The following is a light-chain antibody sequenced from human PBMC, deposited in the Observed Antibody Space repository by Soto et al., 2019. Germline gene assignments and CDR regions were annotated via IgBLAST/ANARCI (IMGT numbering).Light chain of an antibody. V-gene: IGKV4-1*01. CDR2: WAS. Sequence: DIVMTQFPDSLTVPLGERATINCKSSQSVLYSSNNKSYLAWYQHKPGQPPKVLIYWASTREFGVPDRFSGSGSGTDFTLTISSLQADDVAVYYCQQYYTTPYTFGQGTKLEIK. CDR1: QSVLYSSNNKSY. CDR3: QQYYTTPYT. J-gene: IGKJ2*01.